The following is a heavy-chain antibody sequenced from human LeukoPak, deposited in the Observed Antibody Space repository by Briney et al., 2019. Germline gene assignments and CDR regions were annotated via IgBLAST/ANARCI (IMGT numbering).Heavy chain of an antibody. CDR1: GFTFSDYS. J-gene: IGHJ3*02. CDR3: ARSLPNYYDSSGSHAFDI. CDR2: ISYDGNKK. V-gene: IGHV3-30*04. D-gene: IGHD3-22*01. Sequence: GRSLRLSCAASGFTFSDYSMHWVRQAPGKGLEWLAVISYDGNKKSYADSVKGRFTISRDNAKNSLYLQMNSLRAEDTAVYYCARSLPNYYDSSGSHAFDIWGRGTMVTVSS.